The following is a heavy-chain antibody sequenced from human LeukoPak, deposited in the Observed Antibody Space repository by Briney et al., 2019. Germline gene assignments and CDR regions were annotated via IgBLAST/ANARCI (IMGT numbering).Heavy chain of an antibody. V-gene: IGHV3-53*01. J-gene: IGHJ2*01. CDR3: ARVGDDYNFGWYFDL. Sequence: PGGSLRLSCAAPGFIFRSYWMHWVRHAPGKGLVWVSIIYSGDYTYYVDPVRDRFTISRDNSNNTLYLQMSSLRAEDTAVYYCARVGDDYNFGWYFDLWGRGTLVTVSS. CDR1: GFIFRSYW. CDR2: IYSGDYT. D-gene: IGHD5-24*01.